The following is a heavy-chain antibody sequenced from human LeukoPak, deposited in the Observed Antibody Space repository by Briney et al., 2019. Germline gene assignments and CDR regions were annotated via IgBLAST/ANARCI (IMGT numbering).Heavy chain of an antibody. V-gene: IGHV3-21*01. D-gene: IGHD4-17*01. CDR2: ISSSSSYI. Sequence: GGSLRLSCAASGFTFSSYSMNWVRQAPGKGLEWVSSISSSSSYIYYADSVKGRFTISRDNAKNSLYLQMNSLRAEDTAVYYCAKNGGYGVKDYWGQGTLVTVSS. J-gene: IGHJ4*02. CDR3: AKNGGYGVKDY. CDR1: GFTFSSYS.